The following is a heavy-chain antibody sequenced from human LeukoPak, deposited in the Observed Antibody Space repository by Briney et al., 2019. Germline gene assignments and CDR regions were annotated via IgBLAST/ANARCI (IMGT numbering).Heavy chain of an antibody. CDR3: ARTVSGDYYGMDV. D-gene: IGHD1-26*01. CDR2: IYYSGST. Sequence: SETLSLTCTVSGGSIRSYYWSWIRQPPGKGLEWIGYIYYSGSTNYNPSLKSRVSISVDTSKNQFSLKLSSVTAADTAVYYCARTVSGDYYGMDVWGQGTTVTVSS. J-gene: IGHJ6*02. CDR1: GGSIRSYY. V-gene: IGHV4-59*01.